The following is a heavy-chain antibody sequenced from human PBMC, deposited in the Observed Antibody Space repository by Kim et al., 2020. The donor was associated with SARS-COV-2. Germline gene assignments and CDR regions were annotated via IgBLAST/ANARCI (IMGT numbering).Heavy chain of an antibody. CDR1: GFAFSSHW. J-gene: IGHJ4*02. V-gene: IGHV3-74*01. CDR2: IFDDGTRT. CDR3: GRGHRSDYYVDS. D-gene: IGHD3-10*01. Sequence: GGSLRLSCAASGFAFSSHWIHWVRQVPGKGLVWVSRIFDDGTRTNYADSVKGRFTISRDNAKNTVYLQMNSLGAEDTAVYYCGRGHRSDYYVDSWGQGTL.